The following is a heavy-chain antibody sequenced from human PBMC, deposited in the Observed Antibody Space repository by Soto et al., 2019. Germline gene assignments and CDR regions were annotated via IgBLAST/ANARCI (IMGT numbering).Heavy chain of an antibody. D-gene: IGHD6-19*01. CDR1: GYTFTSYA. J-gene: IGHJ3*02. Sequence: ASVKVSCKASGYTFTSYAMHWVRQAPGQRLEWMGWINAGNGNTKYSQKFQGRVTITRDTSASTAYMELSSLRFEDTAVYYCARVSAGLNIAVADYDAFDIWGQGTMVTVSS. CDR3: ARVSAGLNIAVADYDAFDI. V-gene: IGHV1-3*01. CDR2: INAGNGNT.